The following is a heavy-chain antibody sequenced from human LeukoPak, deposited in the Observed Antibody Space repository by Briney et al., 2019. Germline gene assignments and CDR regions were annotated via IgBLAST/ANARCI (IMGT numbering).Heavy chain of an antibody. CDR2: IRYDGSSK. Sequence: GGSLRLSCAASGFTFNSYGMHWVRQAPGKGLEWVAFIRYDGSSKYYADSVKGRFTISRDNSKNTLYLQMNSLRAEDTAVYYCYRKDVDTAMVKAFDIWGQGTMVTVSS. V-gene: IGHV3-30*02. J-gene: IGHJ3*02. D-gene: IGHD5-18*01. CDR1: GFTFNSYG. CDR3: YRKDVDTAMVKAFDI.